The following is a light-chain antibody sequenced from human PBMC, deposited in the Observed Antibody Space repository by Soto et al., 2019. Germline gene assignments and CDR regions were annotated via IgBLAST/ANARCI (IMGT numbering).Light chain of an antibody. Sequence: DIVMTQSPLSLSVTPGEPASISCRSSQSLLHSNGYNYLDWYLQKPGQSPQLLIYAGSNRASGVPDRFNGSGSATDFTLKISRVEAEDVGTYYSMQAVQTPRTFGRGTNLEIK. CDR3: MQAVQTPRT. CDR1: QSLLHSNGYNY. CDR2: AGS. V-gene: IGKV2-28*01. J-gene: IGKJ2*01.